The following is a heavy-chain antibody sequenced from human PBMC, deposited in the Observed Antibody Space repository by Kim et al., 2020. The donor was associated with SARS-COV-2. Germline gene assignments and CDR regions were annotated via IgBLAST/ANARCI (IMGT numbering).Heavy chain of an antibody. V-gene: IGHV3-33*06. CDR1: GFTFSSYG. CDR3: AKLPYYYDSSGYYS. J-gene: IGHJ4*02. CDR2: IWYDGSNK. Sequence: GGSLRLSCAASGFTFSSYGMHWVRQAPGKGLEWVAVIWYDGSNKYYADSVKGRFTISRDNSKNTLYLQMNSLRAEETAVYYCAKLPYYYDSSGYYSWGQGTLVTVSS. D-gene: IGHD3-22*01.